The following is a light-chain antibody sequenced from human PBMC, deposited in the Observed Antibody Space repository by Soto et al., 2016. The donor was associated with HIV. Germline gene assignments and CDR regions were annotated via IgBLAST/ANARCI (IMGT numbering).Light chain of an antibody. CDR3: QSYDTSLSGSMV. Sequence: ILTQPPSVSGAPGQRVTISCTGSRSNIGADYDVHWYQQIPGTAPKLLISGNTNRPSGIPDRFSGSKSGISASLAITGLQAEDEADYYCQSYDTSLSGSMVFGGGTKLTVL. V-gene: IGLV1-40*01. CDR2: GNT. CDR1: RSNIGADYD. J-gene: IGLJ2*01.